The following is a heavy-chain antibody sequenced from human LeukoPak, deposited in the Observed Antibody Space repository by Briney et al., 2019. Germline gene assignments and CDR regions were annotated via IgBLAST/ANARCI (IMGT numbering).Heavy chain of an antibody. D-gene: IGHD4-23*01. CDR1: GYTFTRYY. J-gene: IGHJ4*02. V-gene: IGHV1-46*01. CDR2: IDCYGGNT. Sequence: ASVKVSCKAFGYTFTRYYIHWLRQPPAQGLEWMGAIDCYGGNTKYAQRFQGRVTMTRDTSTRTLYMELRSLTSEDTAVFYCARQFGNPYYFAYWGKGTLVTVSS. CDR3: ARQFGNPYYFAY.